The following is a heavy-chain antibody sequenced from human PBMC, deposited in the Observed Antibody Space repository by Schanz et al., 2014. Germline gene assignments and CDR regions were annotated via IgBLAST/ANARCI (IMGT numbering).Heavy chain of an antibody. CDR1: GFGFSSYS. CDR2: ISGSSRTI. Sequence: EVQLVESGGGLIQPGGSLRLSCAASGFGFSSYSMNWVRQAPGKGLEWVSYISGSSRTIYYADSMKGRFTISRDNSKSSLYLQMNSLRVEDTAVYYCAASSGWHPSTDYWGQGTLVTVSS. CDR3: AASSGWHPSTDY. V-gene: IGHV3-48*04. D-gene: IGHD6-19*01. J-gene: IGHJ4*02.